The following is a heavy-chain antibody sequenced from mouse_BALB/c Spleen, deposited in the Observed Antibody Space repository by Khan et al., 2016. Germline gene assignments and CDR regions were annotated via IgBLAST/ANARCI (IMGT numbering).Heavy chain of an antibody. CDR3: ARLHCFGYLNY. CDR2: INPDSSTI. D-gene: IGHD1-2*01. V-gene: IGHV4-1*02. J-gene: IGHJ2*01. Sequence: EVKLLESGGGLVQPGGSLKLSCAASGFDFSRYWMSWVRQAPGKGLEWIGEINPDSSTINYTPSLKDKFIISRDNAKNTLYLQMSKVRTEDTALYFCARLHCFGYLNYWGQGTTLTVSS. CDR1: GFDFSRYW.